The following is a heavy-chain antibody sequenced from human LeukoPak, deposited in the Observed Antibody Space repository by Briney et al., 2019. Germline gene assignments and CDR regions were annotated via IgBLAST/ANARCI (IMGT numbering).Heavy chain of an antibody. V-gene: IGHV3-30*19. CDR1: GFTFSSYG. CDR2: IWYDGSNK. D-gene: IGHD6-13*01. J-gene: IGHJ4*02. CDR3: ARVRSSSWYDFDY. Sequence: GGSLRLSCAASGFTFSSYGMHWVRQAPGKGLEWVAVIWYDGSNKYYADSVKGRFTISRDNSKNTLYLQMNSLRAEDTAVYYCARVRSSSWYDFDYWGQGTLVTVSS.